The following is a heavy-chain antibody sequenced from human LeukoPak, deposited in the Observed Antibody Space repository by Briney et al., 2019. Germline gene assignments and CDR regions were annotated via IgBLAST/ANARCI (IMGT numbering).Heavy chain of an antibody. V-gene: IGHV3-30*18. CDR3: AKESGSRSYGAYFPH. J-gene: IGHJ1*01. Sequence: GRSLRLSCAASGFTFSSHGMQWVRQAPGKGLEWVAVISYDGSTKYYADSVKGRFTISRDNSKSTLYLQMNSLRAEDTAVYYCAKESGSRSYGAYFPHWGQGTLVTVSS. CDR1: GFTFSSHG. D-gene: IGHD6-13*01. CDR2: ISYDGSTK.